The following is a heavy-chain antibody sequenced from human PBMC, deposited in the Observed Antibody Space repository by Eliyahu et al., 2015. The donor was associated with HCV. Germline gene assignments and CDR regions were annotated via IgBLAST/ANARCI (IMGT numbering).Heavy chain of an antibody. Sequence: NWVRQSPGKGLEWVSCISSTGSYVYYAVSVKGRFTVSRDIANNSVWLQMTALTDEDAATYYCTTGAGANCWNYENYFDFWGRAPLSVSPQ. J-gene: IGHJ2*01. CDR2: ISSTGSYV. CDR3: TTGAGANCWNYENYFDF. D-gene: IGHD3-3*01. V-gene: IGHV3-21*06.